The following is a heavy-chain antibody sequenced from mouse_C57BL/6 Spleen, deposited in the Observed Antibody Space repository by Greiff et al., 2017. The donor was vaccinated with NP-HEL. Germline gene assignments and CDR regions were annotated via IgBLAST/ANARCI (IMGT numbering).Heavy chain of an antibody. CDR2: IYPRSGNT. D-gene: IGHD2-4*01. J-gene: IGHJ4*01. CDR1: GYTFTSYG. V-gene: IGHV1-81*01. Sequence: QVQLQQSGAELARPGASVKLSCKASGYTFTSYGISWVKQRTGQGLEWIGEIYPRSGNTYYNEKFKGKATLTADKSSSTAYMELRSLTSEDSAVYFCARERGETYDYTYAMDYWGQGTSVTVSS. CDR3: ARERGETYDYTYAMDY.